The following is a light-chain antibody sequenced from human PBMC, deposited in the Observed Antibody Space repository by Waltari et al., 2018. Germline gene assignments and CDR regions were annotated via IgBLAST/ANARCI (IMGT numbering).Light chain of an antibody. CDR1: QSVSDS. V-gene: IGKV3D-15*01. J-gene: IGKJ3*01. CDR3: LQRSNWPFT. CDR2: GAS. Sequence: EIVMTQSPATLSLSPGERATLSCRASQSVSDSLAWYQQKPGQAPGLLIYGASSRATGIPDRFSGSGSGTDFTLTISSLEPEDVGVYYCLQRSNWPFTFGPGTKLDIK.